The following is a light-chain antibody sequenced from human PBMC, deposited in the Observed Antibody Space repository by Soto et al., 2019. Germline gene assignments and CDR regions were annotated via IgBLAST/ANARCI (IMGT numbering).Light chain of an antibody. V-gene: IGLV1-44*01. J-gene: IGLJ2*01. CDR2: NGN. Sequence: QSVVTRPPSASRTRGQRVTISCSGSSSNIRSNTVNWFQQLPGAAPKLLISNGNQRPSGVPDRFSGSKSATSASLAISGLQSDDEADYYCAAWDDTLDDLVFGGGTHLTVL. CDR3: AAWDDTLDDLV. CDR1: SSNIRSNT.